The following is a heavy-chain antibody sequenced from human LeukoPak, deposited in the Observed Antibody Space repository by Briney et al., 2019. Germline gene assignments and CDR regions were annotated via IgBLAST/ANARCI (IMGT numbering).Heavy chain of an antibody. CDR3: TTRTSDGDPGVFDY. CDR1: GFXFSNVW. D-gene: IGHD4-17*01. CDR2: IKSKTDGGTT. Sequence: GGSLRLSCVASGFXFSNVWISWVRQAPGRGLEWGGGIKSKTDGGTTEYAAPVKGRITISRDDSKNTLYLQMNSLKIEDTAMYYCTTRTSDGDPGVFDYWGQGTLVTVSS. V-gene: IGHV3-15*01. J-gene: IGHJ4*02.